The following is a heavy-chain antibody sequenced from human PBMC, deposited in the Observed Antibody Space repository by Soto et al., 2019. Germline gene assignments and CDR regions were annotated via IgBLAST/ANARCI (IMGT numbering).Heavy chain of an antibody. CDR3: VKDEGIEAMDV. V-gene: IGHV3-21*01. J-gene: IGHJ6*02. CDR2: ITSSGSYV. CDR1: GFTFSRDT. D-gene: IGHD3-3*02. Sequence: GGSLRLSCVTSGFTFSRDTMNWVRQAPGKGLEWVASITSSGSYVYYADSVKGRFSASRDNAKNSLSLQMDSLRPDDTAIYFCVKDEGIEAMDVWGQGTTVTVSS.